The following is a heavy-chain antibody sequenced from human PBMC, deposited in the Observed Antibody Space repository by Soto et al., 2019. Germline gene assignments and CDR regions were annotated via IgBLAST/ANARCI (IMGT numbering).Heavy chain of an antibody. CDR1: GVSISSKNFY. D-gene: IGHD6-19*01. Sequence: SETLSLTYTVSGVSISSKNFYWGWIRQSPGKGLEWIGTLYSGSTFSSLSLKNRVTISVDTSKNQVSLKLRSVAAADTAIYYCATKRGIAVGGSFEYWGQGIQVT. CDR3: ATKRGIAVGGSFEY. J-gene: IGHJ4*02. V-gene: IGHV4-39*01. CDR2: LYSGST.